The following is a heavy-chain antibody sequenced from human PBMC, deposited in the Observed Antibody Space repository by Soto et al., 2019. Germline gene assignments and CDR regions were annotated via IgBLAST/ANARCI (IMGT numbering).Heavy chain of an antibody. CDR2: INPSGGST. CDR3: AREGYGDYHFDY. Sequence: GASVKVSCKASGYTFTSYCMHWVRQAPGQGLEWMGIINPSGGSTSYAQKFQGRVTMTRDTSTSTVYMELSSLRSEDTAVYYCAREGYGDYHFDYWGQGTLVTVSS. J-gene: IGHJ4*02. CDR1: GYTFTSYC. D-gene: IGHD4-17*01. V-gene: IGHV1-46*03.